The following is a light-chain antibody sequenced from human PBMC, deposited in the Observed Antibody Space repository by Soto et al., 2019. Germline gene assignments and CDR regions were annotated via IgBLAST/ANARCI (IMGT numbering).Light chain of an antibody. Sequence: QSVLTQPPSVSAAPGQKVTISCSGTYSNIGNNFVSWYQQFPGTAPKLVLYANNKRPSGIPDRFSASTSGTSASLAITGLQAEDEGDYYCQSYDSTLSARYVFGTGTKLTVL. CDR3: QSYDSTLSARYV. J-gene: IGLJ1*01. V-gene: IGLV1-51*01. CDR2: ANN. CDR1: YSNIGNNF.